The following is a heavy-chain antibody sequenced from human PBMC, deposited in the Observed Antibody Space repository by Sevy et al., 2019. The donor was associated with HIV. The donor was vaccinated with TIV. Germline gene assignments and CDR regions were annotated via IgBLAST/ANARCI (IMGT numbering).Heavy chain of an antibody. CDR3: ARVSEWELGYYFDY. V-gene: IGHV3-7*01. J-gene: IGHJ4*02. Sequence: GGSLRLSCAASGFTFSRFWMTWVRQAPGKGLEWVDNIKQDGSEKYYVDSVKGRFSISRDNAKNSLSLQMNSLGAEDTAVYYCARVSEWELGYYFDYWGQGTLVTVSS. CDR1: GFTFSRFW. CDR2: IKQDGSEK. D-gene: IGHD1-26*01.